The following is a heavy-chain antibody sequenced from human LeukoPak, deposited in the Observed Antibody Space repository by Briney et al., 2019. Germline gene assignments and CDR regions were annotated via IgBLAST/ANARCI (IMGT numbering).Heavy chain of an antibody. Sequence: SETLSLTCGVYGESFSGYYWSWIRQPPGKGLEWIGEINHSGSTNYNPSLKSRVTISVDTSKNQFSLKLSSVTAADTAVYYCARGDYSSSFISFDYWGQGTLVTVSS. CDR2: INHSGST. CDR3: ARGDYSSSFISFDY. CDR1: GESFSGYY. V-gene: IGHV4-34*01. D-gene: IGHD6-13*01. J-gene: IGHJ4*02.